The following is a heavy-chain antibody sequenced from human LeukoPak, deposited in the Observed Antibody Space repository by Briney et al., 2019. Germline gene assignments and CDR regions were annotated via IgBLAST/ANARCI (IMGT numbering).Heavy chain of an antibody. CDR1: GFTFSSYA. D-gene: IGHD1-14*01. Sequence: PGGSLRLSCAASGFTFSSYAMSWVRQAPGKGLEWVSVISGSGGSTYYADSVKGQFTTSRDNSKNTLYLQMNSLRAEDTAVYYCARDPDDYGDYWGQGTLVTVSS. CDR2: ISGSGGST. V-gene: IGHV3-23*01. J-gene: IGHJ4*02. CDR3: ARDPDDYGDY.